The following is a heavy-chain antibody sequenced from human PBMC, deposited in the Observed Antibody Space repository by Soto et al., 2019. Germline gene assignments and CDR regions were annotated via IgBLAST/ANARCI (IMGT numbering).Heavy chain of an antibody. CDR2: IYSGGST. D-gene: IGHD6-25*01. CDR1: GFTVSSNY. J-gene: IGHJ6*02. CDR3: ASIAALHYYYGMDV. V-gene: IGHV3-53*01. Sequence: EVQLMESGGGLIQPGGSLRLSCAASGFTVSSNYMSWVRQAPGKGLEWVSVIYSGGSTYYADSVKGRFTISRDNSKNTLYLQMNSLRAEDTAVYYCASIAALHYYYGMDVWGQGTTVTVSS.